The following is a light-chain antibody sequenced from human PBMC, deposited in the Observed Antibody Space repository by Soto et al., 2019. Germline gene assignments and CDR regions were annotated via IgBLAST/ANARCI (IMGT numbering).Light chain of an antibody. J-gene: IGKJ5*01. CDR1: QSVSID. CDR3: QQHNNWIT. CDR2: GAS. V-gene: IGKV3-15*01. Sequence: EILITQSPATLSVSPGERATLSCRASQSVSIDLAWYQQKPGQAPRLLIYGASTRATGIPARLSGSGSGTEFTLTIRSLQSEDFAVYYCQQHNNWITFGQGTRLEIK.